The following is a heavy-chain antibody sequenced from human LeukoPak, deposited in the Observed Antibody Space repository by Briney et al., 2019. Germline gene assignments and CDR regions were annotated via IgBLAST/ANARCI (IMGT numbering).Heavy chain of an antibody. J-gene: IGHJ3*02. V-gene: IGHV3-9*03. CDR1: GFTFDDYA. CDR3: VKKRSYGGAFDI. D-gene: IGHD1-26*01. CDR2: ISWNSGSI. Sequence: GGSLRLSCAASGFTFDDYAMHWVRQAPGKGLEWVSGISWNSGSIGYADSVKGRFTISRDNAKNSLYLQMNSLRAEDMALYYCVKKRSYGGAFDIWGQGTMVTVSS.